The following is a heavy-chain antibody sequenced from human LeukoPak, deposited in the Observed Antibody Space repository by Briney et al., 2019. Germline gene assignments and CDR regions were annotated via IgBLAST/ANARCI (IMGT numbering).Heavy chain of an antibody. CDR2: IYHSGST. CDR3: GRGLVVPAAIHY. D-gene: IGHD2-2*01. J-gene: IGHJ4*02. Sequence: SETLSLTCTVSGYSISSGYYWGWIRQPPGKGLEWIGSIYHSGSTYYNPSLKSRVTISVDTSKKQFSLKLSSVTAADTAVYYCGRGLVVPAAIHYWGQGTLVTVSS. V-gene: IGHV4-38-2*02. CDR1: GYSISSGYY.